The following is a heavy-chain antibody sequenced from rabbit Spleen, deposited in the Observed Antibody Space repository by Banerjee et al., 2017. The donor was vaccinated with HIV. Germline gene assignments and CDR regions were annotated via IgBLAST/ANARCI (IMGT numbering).Heavy chain of an antibody. CDR2: IDTGSSGFT. D-gene: IGHD4-1*01. CDR3: ARDLAGAIGWNFYL. J-gene: IGHJ4*01. V-gene: IGHV1S40*01. Sequence: QSLEESGGALVKPGASLTLTCKDSGLDFSGDSYDSYLSWVRQAPGKGLEWIACIDTGSSGFTYFATWSKVRFTCSTTSSTTVTLQMTSLTAADTATYFCARDLAGAIGWNFYLWGPGTLVTVS. CDR1: GLDFSGDSY.